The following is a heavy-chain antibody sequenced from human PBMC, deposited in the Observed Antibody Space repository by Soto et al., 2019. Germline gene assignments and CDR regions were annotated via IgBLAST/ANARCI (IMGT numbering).Heavy chain of an antibody. CDR3: AKDRRGNWKYVGAFDS. CDR2: IYHSGIT. D-gene: IGHD1-7*01. Sequence: PSETLSLTCAVSGGSISSSYWWTWVRQAPGKGLQWIGEIYHSGITNYNPSHRSRISMSVDKSNKEFSLSLTSVTAADTAVYYCAKDRRGNWKYVGAFDSWGQGTMVT. J-gene: IGHJ3*02. V-gene: IGHV4-4*02. CDR1: GGSISSSYW.